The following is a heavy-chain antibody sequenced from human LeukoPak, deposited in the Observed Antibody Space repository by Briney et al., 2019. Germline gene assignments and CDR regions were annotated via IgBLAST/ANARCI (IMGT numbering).Heavy chain of an antibody. CDR3: ARLGANQAFDI. D-gene: IGHD1-26*01. J-gene: IGHJ3*02. CDR1: GGTFSSYA. Sequence: SVKVSCKASGGTFSSYAISWVRQAPGQGLEWMGGIIPIFGTANYAQKFQGRVTITADESTSTSYMELSSLRAEDTALYYCARLGANQAFDIWGQGTMVTVSS. CDR2: IIPIFGTA. V-gene: IGHV1-69*13.